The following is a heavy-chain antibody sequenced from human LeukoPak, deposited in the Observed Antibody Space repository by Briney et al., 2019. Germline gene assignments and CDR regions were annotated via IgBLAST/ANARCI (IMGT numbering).Heavy chain of an antibody. CDR3: AXXXXXSSXXXEFDY. CDR1: GFTFSSYS. Sequence: PGGSLRLSCAASGFTFSSYSMNWVRQAPGKGLEWVSSISSSSSYIYYADSVKGRFTISRDNTKNSLYLQMNSLRAEDTAEYYCAXXXXXSSXXXEFDYWGQGTLVTVS. D-gene: IGHD6-13*01. CDR2: ISSSSSYI. J-gene: IGHJ4*02. V-gene: IGHV3-21*01.